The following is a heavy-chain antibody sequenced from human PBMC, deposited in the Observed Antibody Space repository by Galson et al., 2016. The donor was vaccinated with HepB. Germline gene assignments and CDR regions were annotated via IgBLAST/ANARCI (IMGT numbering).Heavy chain of an antibody. J-gene: IGHJ4*02. Sequence: SLRLSCAVSGFTVSTYNMHWVRQAPGKGPEWIAFTSSSSGVTFYADSVKGRFTISRDNANNSLYLQMNSLRDEDTAAYYCASPGGWFRNWGQGTLVTVSS. CDR2: TSSSSGVT. CDR1: GFTVSTYN. CDR3: ASPGGWFRN. V-gene: IGHV3-48*02. D-gene: IGHD6-19*01.